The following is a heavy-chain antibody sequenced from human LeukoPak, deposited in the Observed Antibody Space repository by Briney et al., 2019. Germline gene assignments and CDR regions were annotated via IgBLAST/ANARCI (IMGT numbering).Heavy chain of an antibody. J-gene: IGHJ6*03. V-gene: IGHV1-69*05. CDR3: ASDFRFGELLRDHYYYYYMDV. CDR1: GGTFSSYA. CDR2: IIPIFGTA. D-gene: IGHD3-10*01. Sequence: SVKVSCKASGGTFSSYAISWVRQAPGQGLEWMGGIIPIFGTANYAQKFQGRVTITTDESTSTAYMELSSLRSEDTAVYYCASDFRFGELLRDHYYYYYMDVWGKGPTVTVSS.